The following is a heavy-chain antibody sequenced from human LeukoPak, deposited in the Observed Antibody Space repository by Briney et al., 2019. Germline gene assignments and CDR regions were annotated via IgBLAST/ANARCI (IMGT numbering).Heavy chain of an antibody. J-gene: IGHJ3*02. CDR2: IYYSGST. CDR1: GGSISSYY. D-gene: IGHD3-22*01. V-gene: IGHV4-59*01. CDR3: ARDPRGYYYDSSGDAFDI. Sequence: KTSETLSLTCTVSGGSISSYYWSWIRQPPGKGLEWIWHIYYSGSTNFNPSLKSRVTMSVDTSKTQFSLKLSSVTAADTAVYYCARDPRGYYYDSSGDAFDIWGQGTMVTVSS.